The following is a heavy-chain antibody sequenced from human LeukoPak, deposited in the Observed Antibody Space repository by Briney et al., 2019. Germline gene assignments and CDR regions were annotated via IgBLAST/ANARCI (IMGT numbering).Heavy chain of an antibody. CDR1: GGSISSYY. Sequence: SETLSLTCTVSGGSISSYYWSWNRQPAGKGLEWIGRIYTSGSTNYNPSLKSRVTMSVDTSKNQFSLKLSSVTAADTAVYYCARDVGYCSSTSCYYYYYYMDVWGKGTTVTVSS. V-gene: IGHV4-4*07. CDR3: ARDVGYCSSTSCYYYYYYMDV. CDR2: IYTSGST. J-gene: IGHJ6*03. D-gene: IGHD2-2*01.